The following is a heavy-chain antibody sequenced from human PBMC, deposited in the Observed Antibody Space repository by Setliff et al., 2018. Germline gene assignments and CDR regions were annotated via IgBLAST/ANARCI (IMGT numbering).Heavy chain of an antibody. Sequence: ASETLSLTCTVSGGSISNYYWSWIRQPAGKGLVWIGRIYTSGSTNYNPSLKSRVTMSVDTSKNQFSLKLSSVTAADTAVYYCARKGISALSGAFDMWGQGTMVTVSS. CDR2: IYTSGST. CDR1: GGSISNYY. CDR3: ARKGISALSGAFDM. J-gene: IGHJ3*02. D-gene: IGHD1-26*01. V-gene: IGHV4-4*07.